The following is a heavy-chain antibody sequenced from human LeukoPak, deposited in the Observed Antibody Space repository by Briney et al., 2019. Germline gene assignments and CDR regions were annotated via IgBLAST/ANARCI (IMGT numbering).Heavy chain of an antibody. D-gene: IGHD3-22*01. CDR2: ISYDASDK. Sequence: GGSLRLSCAASGFTFTSYTMHWVRQAPGKGPEWVTLISYDASDKYYADSVKGRFTISRDNSKNTLYLRMNSLRAEDTAVYYCATGASAYSYDSSGPYWGQGTLVTVSS. V-gene: IGHV3-30-3*01. J-gene: IGHJ4*02. CDR1: GFTFTSYT. CDR3: ATGASAYSYDSSGPY.